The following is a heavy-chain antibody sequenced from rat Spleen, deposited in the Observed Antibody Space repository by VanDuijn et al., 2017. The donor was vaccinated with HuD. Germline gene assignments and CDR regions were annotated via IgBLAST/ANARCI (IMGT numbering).Heavy chain of an antibody. Sequence: EVQLVESDGGLVQPGRSLKLSCAASGFTFSDYYMAWVRQAPTKGLEWVATMSYDGTATYYRDSVKGRFTISRDNAKSTLYLQMNDLRSEDTATYYCATYTNYFFEHWGQGVMVAVSS. CDR3: ATYTNYFFEH. CDR2: MSYDGTAT. D-gene: IGHD1-10*01. V-gene: IGHV5-29*01. CDR1: GFTFSDYY. J-gene: IGHJ2*01.